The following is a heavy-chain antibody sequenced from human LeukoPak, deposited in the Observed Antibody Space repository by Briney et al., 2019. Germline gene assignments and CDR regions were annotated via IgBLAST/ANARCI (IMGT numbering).Heavy chain of an antibody. CDR3: ASSAPSDI. CDR1: GFTFSSYS. J-gene: IGHJ3*02. CDR2: ISSSSSYI. V-gene: IGHV3-21*01. Sequence: PGGSLRPSCAASGFTFSSYSMDWVRQAPGKGLEWVSSISSSSSYIYYADSVKGRFTISRDNAKHSLYLQMNSLRAEDTAVYYCASSAPSDIWGRGTMVTVSS.